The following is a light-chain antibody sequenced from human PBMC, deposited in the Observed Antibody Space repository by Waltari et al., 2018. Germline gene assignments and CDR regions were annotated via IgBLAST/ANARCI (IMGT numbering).Light chain of an antibody. Sequence: EIVLPQTPLTASLSPGERVTISCRASQSVGSSSLTWYQQKPGQAPRLVIYRASRRATGIPDRFSGSGSGTDFSLTISRLEPEDFAVYYCQQHGTLPATFGQGTKVEIK. J-gene: IGKJ1*01. V-gene: IGKV3-20*01. CDR1: QSVGSSS. CDR2: RAS. CDR3: QQHGTLPAT.